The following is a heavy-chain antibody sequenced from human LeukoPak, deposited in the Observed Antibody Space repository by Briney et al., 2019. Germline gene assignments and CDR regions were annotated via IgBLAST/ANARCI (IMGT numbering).Heavy chain of an antibody. D-gene: IGHD1-26*01. CDR1: GDSITSGYY. CDR2: IFHNGDT. J-gene: IGHJ4*02. V-gene: IGHV4-38-2*02. CDR3: AKHVGATKNSPHDS. Sequence: SETLSLTCSVSGDSITSGYYWGWIRQPPGKGLEWIGTIFHNGDTYYNPSLQSRVTLSVDTSKNHFSLRLSSVTAADSAIYYCAKHVGATKNSPHDSWGQGTLITVSS.